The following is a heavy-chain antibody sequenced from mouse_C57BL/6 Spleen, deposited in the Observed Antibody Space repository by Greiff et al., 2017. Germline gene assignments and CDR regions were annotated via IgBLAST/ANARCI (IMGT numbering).Heavy chain of an antibody. V-gene: IGHV5-9*01. CDR3: GSRATGPFAY. J-gene: IGHJ3*01. D-gene: IGHD4-1*02. CDR1: GFTFSSYT. Sequence: EVMLVESGGGLVKPGGSLKLSCAASGFTFSSYTMSWVRQTPEKRLEWVATISGGGGNTYYPDSVKGRFTISSDNAKNTLYLQMSSLRSEDTAVYYCGSRATGPFAYWGQGTLVTVSA. CDR2: ISGGGGNT.